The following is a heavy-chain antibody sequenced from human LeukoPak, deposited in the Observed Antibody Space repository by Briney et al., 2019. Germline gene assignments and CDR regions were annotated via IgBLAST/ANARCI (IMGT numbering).Heavy chain of an antibody. Sequence: SQTLSLTCTVSGGCIGIGGYYWTWIRQHPGKGLEWIGYIYYSGSTYHDPSLQSRVTISVDPSKNQFSLRLTSVTAADTAVYYCARFYYSTSGSYPSYFDFWGQGTLVTVSS. CDR2: IYYSGST. V-gene: IGHV4-31*03. CDR3: ARFYYSTSGSYPSYFDF. CDR1: GGCIGIGGYY. D-gene: IGHD3-10*01. J-gene: IGHJ4*02.